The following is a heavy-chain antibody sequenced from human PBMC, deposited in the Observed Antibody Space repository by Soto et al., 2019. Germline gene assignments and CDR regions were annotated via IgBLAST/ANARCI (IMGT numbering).Heavy chain of an antibody. V-gene: IGHV1-2*04. CDR1: GYTFTGYY. Sequence: ASVKVSCKASGYTFTGYYMHWVRQAPGQGLEWMGWINPNSGGTNYAQKFQGWVTMTRDMSISTAYMELSRLRSDDTAVYYCARVRSSTRYFDYWGQGTLVTVSS. CDR3: ARVRSSTRYFDY. D-gene: IGHD6-13*01. CDR2: INPNSGGT. J-gene: IGHJ4*02.